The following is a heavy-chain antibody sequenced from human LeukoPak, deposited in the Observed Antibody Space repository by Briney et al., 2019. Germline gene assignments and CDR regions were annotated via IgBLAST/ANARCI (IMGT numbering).Heavy chain of an antibody. J-gene: IGHJ6*03. D-gene: IGHD4-23*01. CDR1: GGSISSGSYY. V-gene: IGHV4-61*02. Sequence: SETLSLTCTVSGGSISSGSYYWSWIRQPAGKGLEWIGRIYTSGSTNYNPSLKSRVTISVDTSKNQFSLKLSSVTAADTAVYYCARLISGNSPSTLRYYYYMDVWGKGTTVTISS. CDR2: IYTSGST. CDR3: ARLISGNSPSTLRYYYYMDV.